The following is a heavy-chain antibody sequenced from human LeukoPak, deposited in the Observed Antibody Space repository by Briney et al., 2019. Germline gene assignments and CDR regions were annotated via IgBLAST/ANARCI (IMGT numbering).Heavy chain of an antibody. D-gene: IGHD5-18*01. CDR1: GFTFSSYA. CDR2: ISSNGGST. Sequence: GGSLRLSCAASGFTFSSYAMHWARQAPGKGLEYVSAISSNGGSTYYANSVKGRFTISRDNSKNTLYLQMGSLRAEDMAVYYCAREGGYSYDFNWFDPWGQGTLVTVSS. V-gene: IGHV3-64*01. J-gene: IGHJ5*02. CDR3: AREGGYSYDFNWFDP.